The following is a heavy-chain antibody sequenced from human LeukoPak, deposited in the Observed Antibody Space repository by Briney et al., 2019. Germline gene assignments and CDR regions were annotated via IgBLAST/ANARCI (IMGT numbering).Heavy chain of an antibody. CDR3: VRGRYCSSTNCYDWFDP. Sequence: SETPSLTCAVYGGSFGGYHWNWIRQPPGKRLEWIGEITYGGTTNYNPSLRSRVTMSVDTSKKQFSLKLTSVTAADTALYYCVRGRYCSSTNCYDWFDPWGPGTHVSVSS. J-gene: IGHJ5*02. V-gene: IGHV4-34*01. CDR1: GGSFGGYH. CDR2: ITYGGTT. D-gene: IGHD2-2*01.